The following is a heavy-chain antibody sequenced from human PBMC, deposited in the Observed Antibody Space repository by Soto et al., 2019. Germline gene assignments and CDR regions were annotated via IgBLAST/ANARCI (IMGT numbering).Heavy chain of an antibody. J-gene: IGHJ4*02. Sequence: GGSLRLSCAASGFTFSSYAMSWVRQAPGKGLEWVSTISDSGSTYYADSVKGRFTISRDNSKNTLYLQMNSLRAEDTAVYYCAKSYDILTGYFTFDYWGQGTLVTVSS. CDR1: GFTFSSYA. V-gene: IGHV3-23*01. CDR3: AKSYDILTGYFTFDY. CDR2: ISDSGST. D-gene: IGHD3-9*01.